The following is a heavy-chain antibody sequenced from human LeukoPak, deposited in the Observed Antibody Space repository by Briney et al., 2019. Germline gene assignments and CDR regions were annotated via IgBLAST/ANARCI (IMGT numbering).Heavy chain of an antibody. J-gene: IGHJ6*03. CDR1: GGSISSSNW. CDR2: IYHSGST. Sequence: PSETLSLTCAVSGGSISSSNWWSWARQPPGKGLEWIGEIYHSGSTNYNPSLKSRVTISVDTSKNQFSLKLSSVTAADTAVYYCARTMEGYCSGGSCYQYSYYMDVWGKGTTVTVSS. V-gene: IGHV4-4*02. D-gene: IGHD2-15*01. CDR3: ARTMEGYCSGGSCYQYSYYMDV.